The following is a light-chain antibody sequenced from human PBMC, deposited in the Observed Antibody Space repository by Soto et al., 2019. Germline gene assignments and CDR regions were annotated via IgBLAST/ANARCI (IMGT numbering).Light chain of an antibody. CDR2: EGS. CDR1: RSDVGSYNL. CDR3: CSFTGTSTYYV. V-gene: IGLV2-23*01. Sequence: QSVLTQPASVSGSPGQSITLSCTGTRSDVGSYNLVSWYQQHPGKALKLIIYEGSKRPSGVSNRFSGSKSGTTASLTISGLQAEDEADYYCCSFTGTSTYYVFGTGTKVTVL. J-gene: IGLJ1*01.